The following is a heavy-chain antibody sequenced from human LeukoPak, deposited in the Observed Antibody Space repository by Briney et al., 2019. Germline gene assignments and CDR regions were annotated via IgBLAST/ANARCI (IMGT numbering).Heavy chain of an antibody. J-gene: IGHJ5*02. Sequence: PSETLSLTCAVYGGSFSGYYWSWIRQPPGKGLEWIGEINHSGSTNYNPSLKSRVTISVDTSKNQFSLKLSSVTAADTAVYYCARDSSGWSRSHWFDPWGQGTLVTVSS. D-gene: IGHD6-19*01. CDR3: ARDSSGWSRSHWFDP. CDR1: GGSFSGYY. CDR2: INHSGST. V-gene: IGHV4-34*01.